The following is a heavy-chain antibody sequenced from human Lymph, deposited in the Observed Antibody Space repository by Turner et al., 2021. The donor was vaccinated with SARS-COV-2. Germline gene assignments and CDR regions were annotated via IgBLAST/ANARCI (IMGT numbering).Heavy chain of an antibody. V-gene: IGHV1-69*10. CDR1: GGTFSSYA. D-gene: IGHD3-10*01. J-gene: IGHJ6*02. CDR3: ARVVGGFGELGYYYYYGMDV. CDR2: IIPILRIA. Sequence: QVQLVQSGAEVKKPGSSVKVSCKASGGTFSSYAISWVRQAPGQGLEWMGGIIPILRIATYAQKFQGRVTITADKSTSTAYMEVSSLRSEDTAVFYCARVVGGFGELGYYYYYGMDVWGQGTTVTVSS.